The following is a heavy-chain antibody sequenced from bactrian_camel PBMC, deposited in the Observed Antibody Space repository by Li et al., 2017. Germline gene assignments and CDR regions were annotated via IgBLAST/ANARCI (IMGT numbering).Heavy chain of an antibody. V-gene: IGHV3S6*01. CDR3: AADYAYRDYVCATSRPFGY. CDR2: IYSDLSST. CDR1: GFIFSSYG. D-gene: IGHD4*01. J-gene: IGHJ6*01. Sequence: HVQLVESGGGLVQPGLSLRLSCTASGFIFSSYGMSWVRQAPWKGLEWVSGIYSDLSSTYYVDSVKGRFTISRDSAKNTLYLQMNSLKPEDTAVYYCAADYAYRDYVCATSRPFGYWGQGTQVTVS.